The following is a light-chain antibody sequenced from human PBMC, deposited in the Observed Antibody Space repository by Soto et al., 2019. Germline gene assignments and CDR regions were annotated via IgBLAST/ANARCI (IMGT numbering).Light chain of an antibody. CDR3: ASYRSSNSVV. CDR1: SSDVGGYNY. J-gene: IGLJ2*01. CDR2: DVT. Sequence: QSALTQPASVSGSPGQSITISCTRTSSDVGGYNYVSWYQGHPGKAPKLIIYDVTNRPSGVSNRFSGSKSGNTASLTISGLQADDEAHYYCASYRSSNSVVFGGGTKVTVL. V-gene: IGLV2-14*01.